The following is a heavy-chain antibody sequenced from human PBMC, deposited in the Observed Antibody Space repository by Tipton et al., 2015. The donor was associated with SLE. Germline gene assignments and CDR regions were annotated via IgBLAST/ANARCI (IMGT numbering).Heavy chain of an antibody. CDR1: GGSFSGYY. D-gene: IGHD3-22*01. V-gene: IGHV4-34*01. Sequence: TLSLTCAVYGGSFSGYYWSWIRQPPGKGLEWIGEIDDSGSTNYNPSLKSRVTISLDTSKNQFSLKLSSVTAADTAVYYCARVEYYDSSGLYYFDYWGQGTLVTVSS. CDR3: ARVEYYDSSGLYYFDY. CDR2: IDDSGST. J-gene: IGHJ4*02.